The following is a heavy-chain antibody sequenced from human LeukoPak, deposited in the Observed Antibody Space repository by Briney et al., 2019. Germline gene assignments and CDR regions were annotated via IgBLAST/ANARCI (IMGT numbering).Heavy chain of an antibody. V-gene: IGHV4-59*08. CDR2: IYYSGST. Sequence: SETLSLTCTVSGGSISSYYWSWIRQPPGKGLEWIGYIYYSGSTNYNPSLKSRVTISVDTSKNQFSLKLSSVTAADTAVYYCARLPRCSSGWYHWYFDLWGRGTLVTVSS. CDR1: GGSISSYY. D-gene: IGHD6-19*01. CDR3: ARLPRCSSGWYHWYFDL. J-gene: IGHJ2*01.